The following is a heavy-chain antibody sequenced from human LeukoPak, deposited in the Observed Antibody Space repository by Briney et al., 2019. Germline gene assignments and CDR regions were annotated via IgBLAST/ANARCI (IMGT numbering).Heavy chain of an antibody. D-gene: IGHD3-22*01. Sequence: GASVKVSCKTSGYTFTGYDINWVRQAAGQGFEWMGWMHPNSGDTGYAHNLQGRITITRDSSTATVFMELSSLRSEDTAVYYCARSYYYDSSVGVLFDYWGQGTLVTVSS. CDR1: GYTFTGYD. J-gene: IGHJ4*02. CDR3: ARSYYYDSSVGVLFDY. V-gene: IGHV1-8*01. CDR2: MHPNSGDT.